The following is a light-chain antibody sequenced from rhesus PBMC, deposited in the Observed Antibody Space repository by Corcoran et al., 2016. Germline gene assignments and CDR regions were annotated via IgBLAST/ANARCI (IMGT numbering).Light chain of an antibody. CDR1: QSIGTW. CDR2: KAS. V-gene: IGKV1-22*01. Sequence: DIQMTQSPSSLSASVGDTVTITCRASQSIGTWLGWYQQKAGKAPELLSYKASSLQSGVPSRFSGSGSETDFTLTISSLPSEDFATYYCQQYSSSPYSFGQGTKVESK. CDR3: QQYSSSPYS. J-gene: IGKJ2*01.